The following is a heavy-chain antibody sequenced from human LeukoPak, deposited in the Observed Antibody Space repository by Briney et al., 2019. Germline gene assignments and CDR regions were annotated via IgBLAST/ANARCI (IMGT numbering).Heavy chain of an antibody. CDR3: ARDWGDWNDVGIDY. D-gene: IGHD1-1*01. Sequence: PGGSLRLSCAASGFTFSSYWMSWVRQAPGKGLEWVAVIWYDGSNKYYADSVKGRFTISRDNSKNTLYLQMNSLRAEDTAVYYCARDWGDWNDVGIDYWGQGTLVTVSS. CDR2: IWYDGSNK. V-gene: IGHV3-33*08. J-gene: IGHJ4*02. CDR1: GFTFSSYW.